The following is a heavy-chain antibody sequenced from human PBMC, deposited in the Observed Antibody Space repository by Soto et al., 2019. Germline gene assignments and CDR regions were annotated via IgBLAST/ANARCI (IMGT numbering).Heavy chain of an antibody. Sequence: EVQLVESGGGLVKLGGSLRLSCAASGFNFSTYTMNWVRQAPGKGLEWVSSISSSDRYIYYADSVKGRFTISRDDAKNSLYLQMNSLRAEDTAVYYCARDRCSGGSCYRTYAFDIWGQGTLVTVSS. CDR2: ISSSDRYI. D-gene: IGHD2-15*01. V-gene: IGHV3-21*06. CDR3: ARDRCSGGSCYRTYAFDI. J-gene: IGHJ3*02. CDR1: GFNFSTYT.